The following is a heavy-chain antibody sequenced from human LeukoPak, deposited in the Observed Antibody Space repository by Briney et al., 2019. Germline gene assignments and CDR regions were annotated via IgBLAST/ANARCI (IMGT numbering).Heavy chain of an antibody. J-gene: IGHJ5*02. Sequence: SETLSLTCTVSGGSISSYYWTWIRQSAGKGLEWIGRVNTSGSTNYNPSLRSRVTISVNTSKNQFSLNLTSVTAADTAVYSCAREGGDPSWLDPWGQGTLVTVSS. V-gene: IGHV4-4*07. CDR1: GGSISSYY. CDR3: AREGGDPSWLDP. D-gene: IGHD6-25*01. CDR2: VNTSGST.